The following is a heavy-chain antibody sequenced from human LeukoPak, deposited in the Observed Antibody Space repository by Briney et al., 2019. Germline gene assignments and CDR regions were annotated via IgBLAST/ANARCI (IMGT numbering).Heavy chain of an antibody. V-gene: IGHV3-66*01. CDR1: GFTVSSNY. CDR3: ARGGSSWSFDY. CDR2: INSGGST. J-gene: IGHJ4*02. Sequence: SGRSLRPSCAASGFTVSSNYMSWARQAPGKWLEWVSVINSGGSTYYADSVKGRFTISRDNSKNTLYLQMNSLRAEDTAVYYCARGGSSWSFDYWGQGTLVTVSS. D-gene: IGHD6-13*01.